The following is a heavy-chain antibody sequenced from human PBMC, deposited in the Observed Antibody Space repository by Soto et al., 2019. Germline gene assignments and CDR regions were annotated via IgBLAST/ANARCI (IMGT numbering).Heavy chain of an antibody. D-gene: IGHD4-17*01. V-gene: IGHV3-30*18. CDR1: GFTFSTFG. J-gene: IGHJ6*02. Sequence: QLVESGGGVVPPGASLRLSCAASGFTFSTFGMHWVRQTPGKGLEWEAVISYDGNNKVYADSVKGRFTISRDNFTNTVDLVMNNLKVDDTAVYYCAKDLQAYGDYDYYCYGLDVWGQGATVSVSS. CDR2: ISYDGNNK. CDR3: AKDLQAYGDYDYYCYGLDV.